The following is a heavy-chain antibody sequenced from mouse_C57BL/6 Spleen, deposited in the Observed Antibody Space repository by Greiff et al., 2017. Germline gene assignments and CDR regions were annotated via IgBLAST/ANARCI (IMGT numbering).Heavy chain of an antibody. J-gene: IGHJ2*01. CDR2: IYPRSGNT. V-gene: IGHV1-81*01. D-gene: IGHD2-3*01. CDR1: GYTFTSYG. CDR3: ARDDGYYCFDY. Sequence: QVQLKESGAELARPGASVKLSCKASGYTFTSYGISWVKQRTGQGLEWIGEIYPRSGNTYYNEKFKGKATLTADKSSSTAYMELRSLTSEDSAVYFCARDDGYYCFDYWGQGTTLTVSS.